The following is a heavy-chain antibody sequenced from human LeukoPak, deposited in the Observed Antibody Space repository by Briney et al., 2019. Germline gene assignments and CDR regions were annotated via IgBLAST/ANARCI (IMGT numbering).Heavy chain of an antibody. CDR3: ARAFIFGGGYYFDY. CDR2: IYSSGST. V-gene: IGHV4-61*02. CDR1: SGSISSGTYY. D-gene: IGHD3-10*02. J-gene: IGHJ4*02. Sequence: SETLSLTCTVSSGSISSGTYYWSWIRQPAGKGLEWIGRIYSSGSTNYNPSLKSRVTISVDTSKNQFSLKLSSVTAADTAVYYCARAFIFGGGYYFDYWGQGTLVTVSS.